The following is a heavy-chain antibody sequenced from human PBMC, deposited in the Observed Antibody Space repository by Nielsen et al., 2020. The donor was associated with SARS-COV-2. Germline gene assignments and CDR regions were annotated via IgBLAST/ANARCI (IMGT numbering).Heavy chain of an antibody. CDR1: GFTVSSNY. D-gene: IGHD1-26*01. CDR2: IYSGGST. CDR3: ARISVVGATLDAFDI. Sequence: GGSLRLSCAASGFTVSSNYMSWVRQAPGKGLEWVSVIYSGGSTYYADSVKGRFTISRHNSKNTLYLQMNSLRAEDTAVYYCARISVVGATLDAFDIWGQGTMVTVSS. J-gene: IGHJ3*02. V-gene: IGHV3-53*04.